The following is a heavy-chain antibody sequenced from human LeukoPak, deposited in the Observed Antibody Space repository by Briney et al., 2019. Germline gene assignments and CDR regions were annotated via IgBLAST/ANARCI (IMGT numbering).Heavy chain of an antibody. Sequence: GGSLRLSCTASGFIFGDYGMSWVRQAPGKGLEWVGFIRSKGYFGTIEYAAPVKGRFTISRDDSKSIAYLQMNSLKTEDTAVYYCSRLVAGTGYYFDYWGQGTLVTVSS. D-gene: IGHD6-19*01. J-gene: IGHJ4*02. CDR1: GFIFGDYG. CDR3: SRLVAGTGYYFDY. CDR2: IRSKGYFGTI. V-gene: IGHV3-49*04.